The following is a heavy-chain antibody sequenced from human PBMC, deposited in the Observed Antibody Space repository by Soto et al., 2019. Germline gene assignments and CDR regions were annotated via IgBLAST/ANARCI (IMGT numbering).Heavy chain of an antibody. J-gene: IGHJ6*02. CDR3: ARDSWDRIFGVVRSRYGMDV. Sequence: PSETLSLTCTVSGGSISSGGYYWSWIRQHPGKGLEWIGYIYYSGSTYYNPSLKSRVTISLDTSKNQFSRKLSSVTASDTAVYYCARDSWDRIFGVVRSRYGMDVWGQGTTVTVSS. D-gene: IGHD3-3*02. CDR2: IYYSGST. V-gene: IGHV4-31*03. CDR1: GGSISSGGYY.